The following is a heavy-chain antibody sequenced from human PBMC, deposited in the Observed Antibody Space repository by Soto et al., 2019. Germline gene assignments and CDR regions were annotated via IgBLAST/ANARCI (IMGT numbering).Heavy chain of an antibody. CDR1: GGSFSGYY. J-gene: IGHJ4*02. CDR3: ARGNIYFYRRGVTIDY. V-gene: IGHV4-34*01. D-gene: IGHD2-21*02. CDR2: INHSGST. Sequence: SETLSLTCAVYGGSFSGYYWSWIRQPPGKGLEWIGEINHSGSTNYNPSLKSRVTISVDTSKNQFSLKLSSVTAADTAVYYCARGNIYFYRRGVTIDYWGQGTLVTVSS.